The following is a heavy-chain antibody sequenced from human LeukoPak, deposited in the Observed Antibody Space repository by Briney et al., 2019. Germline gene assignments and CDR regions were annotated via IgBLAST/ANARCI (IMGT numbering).Heavy chain of an antibody. J-gene: IGHJ3*01. D-gene: IGHD3-16*02. V-gene: IGHV3-23*01. CDR2: VSDSGGTT. Sequence: PGGSLRLSCAASGVTFNNYVMNWVRQAPGKGLEWVSAVSDSGGTTFYAASVKGQFTISRDKSKNTLYLQMNSLRDEDTAIYYCAKDIQLSTWGLGTMVTVSS. CDR1: GVTFNNYV. CDR3: AKDIQLST.